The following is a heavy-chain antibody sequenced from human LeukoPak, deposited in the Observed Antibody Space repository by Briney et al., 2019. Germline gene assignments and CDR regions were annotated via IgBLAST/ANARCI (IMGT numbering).Heavy chain of an antibody. J-gene: IGHJ5*02. CDR3: ASGAAAPNWFDP. Sequence: SETLSLTCAVYGGSFSGYYWRWIRQPPGKGLEWIGEINHSGSTNYNPSLKSRVTISVDTSKNQFSLKLSSVTAADTAVYYCASGAAAPNWFDPWGQGTLVTVSS. D-gene: IGHD6-13*01. CDR1: GGSFSGYY. V-gene: IGHV4-34*01. CDR2: INHSGST.